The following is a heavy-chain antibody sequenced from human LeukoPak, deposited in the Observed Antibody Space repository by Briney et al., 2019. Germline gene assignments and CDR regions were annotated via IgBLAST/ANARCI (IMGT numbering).Heavy chain of an antibody. CDR3: ARERDNLGYCSSTSCYVIDY. D-gene: IGHD2-2*01. CDR2: ISSSSSYI. CDR1: GFTFNSYS. V-gene: IGHV3-21*01. Sequence: PGGSLRLSCAASGFTFNSYSMNWVPHAPGKGREWVSSISSSSSYIYYADSVKGRFTISRDNAKNSLYLQMNSLRAEDTAVYYCARERDNLGYCSSTSCYVIDYWGQGTLVTVSS. J-gene: IGHJ4*02.